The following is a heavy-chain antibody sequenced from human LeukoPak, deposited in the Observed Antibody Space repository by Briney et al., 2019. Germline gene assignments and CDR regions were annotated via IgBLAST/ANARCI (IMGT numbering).Heavy chain of an antibody. CDR3: ARGYSSSWYDLYYFDY. Sequence: GGSLRLSCAASGFTFSNYNINWVRQAPGKGLEWVSSISSRGSYIYYADSVKGRFAISADNAMNSLYLQMNGLRAEDTAVYYCARGYSSSWYDLYYFDYWGQGTLVTVSS. CDR2: ISSRGSYI. V-gene: IGHV3-21*01. J-gene: IGHJ4*02. D-gene: IGHD6-13*01. CDR1: GFTFSNYN.